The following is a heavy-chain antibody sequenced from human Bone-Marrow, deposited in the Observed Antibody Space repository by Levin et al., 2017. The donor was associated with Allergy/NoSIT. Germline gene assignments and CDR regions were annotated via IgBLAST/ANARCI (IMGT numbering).Heavy chain of an antibody. V-gene: IGHV3-11*01. Sequence: PGGSLRLSCATSGFNFSDYYMAWIRQSPGKGLEWISYVSANTYITYYADSVKGRFTISRDNARSSLFLHINSLRAEDTAVYYCARPAKHDYGGSSGLDSWGQGTLVTVSS. CDR2: VSANTYIT. J-gene: IGHJ4*02. CDR3: ARPAKHDYGGSSGLDS. D-gene: IGHD4-23*01. CDR1: GFNFSDYY.